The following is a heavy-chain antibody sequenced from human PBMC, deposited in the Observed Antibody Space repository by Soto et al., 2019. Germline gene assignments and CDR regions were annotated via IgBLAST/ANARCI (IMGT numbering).Heavy chain of an antibody. D-gene: IGHD1-1*01. J-gene: IGHJ4*02. CDR2: INPNSGGT. CDR3: AREPATAKPEGVDF. CDR1: GYTFSDYY. V-gene: IGHV1-2*02. Sequence: QVQLVQSGAEVRKPGASVKVSCKASGYTFSDYYIHWVRQAPGQGLEWMGWINPNSGGTKYAPKFHGGVTMTRDLSITTAYMELSRLRSGDTAVYYCAREPATAKPEGVDFWGQGTLVTVSS.